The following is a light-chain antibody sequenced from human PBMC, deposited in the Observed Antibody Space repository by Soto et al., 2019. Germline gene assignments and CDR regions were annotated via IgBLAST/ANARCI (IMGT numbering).Light chain of an antibody. J-gene: IGKJ3*01. V-gene: IGKV3-20*01. CDR1: KSVTSDF. CDR3: QHYDNTPPSVT. Sequence: EIVLTQSPDILSLSPGDRATLSYRASKSVTSDFLVWYQQKPGQAPRLLIYGASSRATGIPDRFSVSGSGTDFILTISRLEPEDFAVYYCQHYDNTPPSVTFGPGTKVYIK. CDR2: GAS.